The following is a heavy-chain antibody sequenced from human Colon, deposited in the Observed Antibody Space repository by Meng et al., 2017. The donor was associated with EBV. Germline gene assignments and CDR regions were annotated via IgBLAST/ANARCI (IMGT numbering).Heavy chain of an antibody. J-gene: IGHJ4*02. CDR3: ARDGPQSLSSFDY. CDR2: TFYRSKWNY. Sequence: VTLRDPVPALLNPSQPLSLTCALSGDSVSNTGAAWNWLRQSPSRGLEWLGRTFYRSKWNYDYAPSLKGRITINSDTSKNLFSLDLDSVTPEDTAVYYCARDGPQSLSSFDYWGQGILVTVSS. D-gene: IGHD6-6*01. V-gene: IGHV6-1*01. CDR1: GDSVSNTGAA.